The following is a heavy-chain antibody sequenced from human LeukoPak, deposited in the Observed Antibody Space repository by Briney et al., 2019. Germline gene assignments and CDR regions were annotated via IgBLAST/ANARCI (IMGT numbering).Heavy chain of an antibody. V-gene: IGHV3-23*01. CDR2: ISGSGGST. CDR3: AKKESGGSSWQFDY. CDR1: GFTVSSNY. D-gene: IGHD2-15*01. Sequence: GGSLRLSCAASGFTVSSNYMSWVRQAPGKGLEWVSAISGSGGSTYYADSVKGRFTISRDNSKNTLYLQMNSLRAEDTAVYYCAKKESGGSSWQFDYWGQGTLVTVSS. J-gene: IGHJ4*02.